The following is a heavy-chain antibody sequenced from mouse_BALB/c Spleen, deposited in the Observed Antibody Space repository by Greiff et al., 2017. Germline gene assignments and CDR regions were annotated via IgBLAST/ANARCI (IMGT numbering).Heavy chain of an antibody. D-gene: IGHD4-1*01. Sequence: QVQLKQSGPELVKPGASVKISCKASGYAFSSSWMNWVKQRPGQGLEWIGRIYPGDGDTNYNGKFKGKATLTADKSSSTAYMQLSSLTSVDSAVYFCARNWDEDYWGQGTSVTVSS. J-gene: IGHJ4*01. V-gene: IGHV1-82*01. CDR2: IYPGDGDT. CDR1: GYAFSSSW. CDR3: ARNWDEDY.